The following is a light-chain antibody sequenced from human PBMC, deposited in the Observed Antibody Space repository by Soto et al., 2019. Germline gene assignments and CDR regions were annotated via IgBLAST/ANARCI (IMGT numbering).Light chain of an antibody. J-gene: IGLJ1*01. CDR2: EVS. CDR1: SSDVGTYNY. CDR3: TSYTRDTDIV. Sequence: HCAQTHPASVSGSPGHSITISCTGTSSDVGTYNYVSWYQHHPGKAPKLIIYEVSNRPSGVSNRFSGSKSGSTASLTISGLQAEEEADYHCTSYTRDTDIVFGTGTKVTAL. V-gene: IGLV2-14*01.